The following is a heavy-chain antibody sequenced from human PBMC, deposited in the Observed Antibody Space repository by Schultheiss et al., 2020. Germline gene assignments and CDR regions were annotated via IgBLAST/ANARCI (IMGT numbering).Heavy chain of an antibody. CDR3: ARTLPEYSSGLDY. D-gene: IGHD6-19*01. J-gene: IGHJ4*02. CDR1: GGSISSSSYY. V-gene: IGHV4-39*01. CDR2: IYHSGST. Sequence: SETLSLTCTVSGGSISSSSYYWGWIRQPPGKGLEWIGEIYHSGSTNNNPSLKSRVTISVDKPKNQFSLKLSSVTAADTAVYYCARTLPEYSSGLDYWGQGTLVTVSS.